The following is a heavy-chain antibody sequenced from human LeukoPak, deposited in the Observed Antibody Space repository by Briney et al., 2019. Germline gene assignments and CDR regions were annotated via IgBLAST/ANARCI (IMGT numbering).Heavy chain of an antibody. CDR2: INQDGNEK. CDR3: ARGGRPVDY. CDR1: GFPFSSYW. V-gene: IGHV3-7*01. J-gene: IGHJ4*02. Sequence: GGSLRLSCAPSGFPFSSYWMTWVRQAPGKGLEWVANINQDGNEKYYVDSLKGRFTISRDNAKNSLYLQMNSLRAEDTAVYCCARGGRPVDYWGQGTLVTVSS.